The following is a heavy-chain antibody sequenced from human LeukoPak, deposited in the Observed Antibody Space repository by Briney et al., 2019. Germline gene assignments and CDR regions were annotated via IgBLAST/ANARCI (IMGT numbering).Heavy chain of an antibody. J-gene: IGHJ3*02. CDR2: IHYSGSIHYSGST. CDR3: ARAGISDAFDI. Sequence: SETLSLTCTVSGGSISNNYWNWIRQPPGQGLEWIGFIHYSGSIHYSGSTNYNPSLKSRLTILVDTSRNQFSLKLTSVTAADTAVYYCARAGISDAFDIWGQGTVVTVSS. CDR1: GGSISNNY. V-gene: IGHV4-59*01.